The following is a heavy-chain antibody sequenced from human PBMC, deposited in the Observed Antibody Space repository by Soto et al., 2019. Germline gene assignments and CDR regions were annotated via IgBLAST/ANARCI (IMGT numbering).Heavy chain of an antibody. CDR1: GGTFSSYA. J-gene: IGHJ3*02. CDR2: IIPIFGTA. Sequence: SVKVSCKASGGTFSSYAISWVRQAPGQGLEWMGGIIPIFGTANYAQKFQGRVTITADKSTSTAYMELSSLRSEDTAVYYCAREPPYSYGRYDAFDIWGQGTMVTVSS. V-gene: IGHV1-69*06. D-gene: IGHD5-18*01. CDR3: AREPPYSYGRYDAFDI.